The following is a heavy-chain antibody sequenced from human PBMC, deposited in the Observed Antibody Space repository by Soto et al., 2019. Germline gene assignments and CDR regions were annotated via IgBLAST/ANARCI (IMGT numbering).Heavy chain of an antibody. CDR3: ARSYSSGYYYAEYFQH. CDR1: GGTFSSYA. CDR2: IIPIFGTA. J-gene: IGHJ1*01. Sequence: GASVKVCCEASGGTFSSYASSWVRQATGQGLEWMGGIIPIFGTANYAQKFQGRVTITADESTSTAYMELSSLRSEDTAVYYCARSYSSGYYYAEYFQHWGQGTLVTVSS. D-gene: IGHD3-22*01. V-gene: IGHV1-69*13.